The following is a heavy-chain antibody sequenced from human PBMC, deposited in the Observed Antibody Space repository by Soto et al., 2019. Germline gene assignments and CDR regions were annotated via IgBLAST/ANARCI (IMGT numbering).Heavy chain of an antibody. CDR2: ISHDGSQK. D-gene: IGHD4-17*01. CDR1: GFMFSDYA. CDR3: ATFGDYPRDFDF. J-gene: IGHJ4*02. Sequence: QVQLVESGGGVVQPGRSLRLSCVASGFMFSDYAMHWVRQAPGKGLEWLAVISHDGSQKYYADSVKGRFTISRDNSISTLYLQMNSQRAEDTAVYYCATFGDYPRDFDFWGQGTQVTVSS. V-gene: IGHV3-30-3*01.